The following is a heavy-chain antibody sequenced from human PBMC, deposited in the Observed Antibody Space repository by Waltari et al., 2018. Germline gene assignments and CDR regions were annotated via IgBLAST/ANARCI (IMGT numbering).Heavy chain of an antibody. D-gene: IGHD6-19*01. CDR2: IYWNDDK. CDR3: AHTSGQWLIWFDY. Sequence: QITLKESGPTLVKPTQTLTLTCTFPGFSLSTSGVGVGWIRQPPGKAPEWLALIYWNDDKRIIPSLKSRLTITKDTSRNQVVLIVTNMDPVDTATYYCAHTSGQWLIWFDYWGQGTLVTVSS. J-gene: IGHJ4*02. CDR1: GFSLSTSGVG. V-gene: IGHV2-5*01.